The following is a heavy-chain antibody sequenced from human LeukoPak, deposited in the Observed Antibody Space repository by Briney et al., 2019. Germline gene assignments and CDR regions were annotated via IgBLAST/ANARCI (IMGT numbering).Heavy chain of an antibody. Sequence: PSQTLSLTCTVSGGSISSGSYYWNWIRQPPGKGLEWIGRIYTSGTTDYNPSLKSRVTISVDTSKNQFSLKLSSVTAADTAVYYCARWGDLYWYFDLWGRGILVTVSS. D-gene: IGHD2-21*02. V-gene: IGHV4-61*02. CDR1: GGSISSGSYY. CDR2: IYTSGTT. CDR3: ARWGDLYWYFDL. J-gene: IGHJ2*01.